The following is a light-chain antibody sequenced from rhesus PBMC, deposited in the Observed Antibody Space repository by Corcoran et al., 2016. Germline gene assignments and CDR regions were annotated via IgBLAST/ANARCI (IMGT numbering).Light chain of an antibody. CDR2: KVS. CDR1: QSLVHSNGNTD. J-gene: IGKJ2*01. Sequence: DVVMTQSPLSLPITPGQPASISCRSSQSLVHSNGNTDLTWYQQKPGQPPRRLIYKVSNRESGGPDRFSGSGAGTDFKMKISRVEAEDVWVYYCGQGSNVPYSFGQGTKVEIK. V-gene: IGKV2-65*01. CDR3: GQGSNVPYS.